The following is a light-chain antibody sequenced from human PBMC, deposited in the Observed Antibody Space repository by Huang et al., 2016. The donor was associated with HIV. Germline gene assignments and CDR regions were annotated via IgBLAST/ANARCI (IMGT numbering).Light chain of an antibody. Sequence: DIQMTQSPSSLSASVGDRVTITCRASQNIGTYLNWYQQKPGKAPSLLIYAASSLKSGVPSRFGGGESVAQFTLTISSLQPEDFATYYCQQTYSAPPYTFAQGTKLEIK. CDR2: AAS. J-gene: IGKJ2*01. CDR3: QQTYSAPPYT. CDR1: QNIGTY. V-gene: IGKV1-39*01.